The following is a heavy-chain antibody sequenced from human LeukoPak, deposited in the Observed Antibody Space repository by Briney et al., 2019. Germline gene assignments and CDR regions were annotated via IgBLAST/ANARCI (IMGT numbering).Heavy chain of an antibody. CDR1: GFTLSSYT. V-gene: IGHV3-21*01. J-gene: IGHJ4*02. CDR2: ISSDSSSI. Sequence: GGSLRLSCAASGFTLSSYTIHWVRQAPGKGLEWVSSISSDSSSIYYADSVKGRFTISRDNAKNSLYLQMNSLRDEDTAVYYCARDRSLNHYDRGGYLWYFDYWGQGTLVTVSS. CDR3: ARDRSLNHYDRGGYLWYFDY. D-gene: IGHD3-22*01.